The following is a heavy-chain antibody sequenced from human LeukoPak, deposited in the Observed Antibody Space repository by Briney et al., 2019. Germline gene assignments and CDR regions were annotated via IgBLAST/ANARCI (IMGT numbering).Heavy chain of an antibody. J-gene: IGHJ4*02. V-gene: IGHV3-11*05. D-gene: IGHD2-15*01. Sequence: PGGSLRLSCAASGFTFSDYYMSWVRQAPGKGPEWVSYISSTSTYTNYADSVKGRFTLSRDNAKNSLYLQMNSLRAEDTAVYYCAKEFCSGGSCNLDYWGQGTLVTVSS. CDR3: AKEFCSGGSCNLDY. CDR2: ISSTSTYT. CDR1: GFTFSDYY.